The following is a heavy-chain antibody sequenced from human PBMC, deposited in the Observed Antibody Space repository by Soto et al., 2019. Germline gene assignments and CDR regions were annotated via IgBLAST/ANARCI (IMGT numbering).Heavy chain of an antibody. CDR1: GGSISSGGYY. Sequence: SETLSLTCTVSGGSISSGGYYWSWIRQHPGRGLEWIGYIYYNGNTYHNPSLKSRVTVSVDTSKNQFSLNVRSVTAADTAVYYCARCSLVVIPVPGFDPWGQGTLVTVSS. CDR3: ARCSLVVIPVPGFDP. V-gene: IGHV4-31*03. J-gene: IGHJ5*02. CDR2: IYYNGNT. D-gene: IGHD2-15*01.